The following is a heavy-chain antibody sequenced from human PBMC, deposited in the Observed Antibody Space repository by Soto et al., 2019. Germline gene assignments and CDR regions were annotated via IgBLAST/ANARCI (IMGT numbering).Heavy chain of an antibody. J-gene: IGHJ4*02. D-gene: IGHD6-19*01. CDR1: GGSMSGFY. CDR3: ASEWLGSFDY. CDR2: IYYNGST. Sequence: SETLSLTCTLSGGSMSGFYWSWIRQPPGKGLEWIGYIYYNGSTNYSPSLNTRVTISVDTSKNQFSLKLSSVTAADTAVYYCASEWLGSFDYWGQGTLVTVSS. V-gene: IGHV4-59*01.